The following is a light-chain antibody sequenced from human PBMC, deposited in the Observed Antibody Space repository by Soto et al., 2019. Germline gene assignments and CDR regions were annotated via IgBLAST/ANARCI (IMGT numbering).Light chain of an antibody. V-gene: IGKV3-15*01. J-gene: IGKJ1*01. CDR3: QQYNNWGT. Sequence: EIVMTQSPATLSVSPGERATLSCRASQSVSSNLAWYQQNPGQAPRLLIYGASTRATGIPARFSGSGSGTEVTLTISSLQSEDFAVYYCQQYNNWGTFGQGTKVEIK. CDR1: QSVSSN. CDR2: GAS.